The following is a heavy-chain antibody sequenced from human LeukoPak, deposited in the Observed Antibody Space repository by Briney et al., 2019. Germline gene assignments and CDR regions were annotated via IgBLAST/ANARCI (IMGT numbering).Heavy chain of an antibody. Sequence: VASVKVSCKASGYTFTSYGISWVRQAPGQGLEWMGWISAYNGNTNYAQKLQGRVTMTTDTSMSTAYMELRSLRSDDTAVYYCARDGGYSSSWYWAADHRDKRLDYWGQGTLVTVSS. V-gene: IGHV1-18*01. CDR2: ISAYNGNT. D-gene: IGHD6-13*01. CDR3: ARDGGYSSSWYWAADHRDKRLDY. CDR1: GYTFTSYG. J-gene: IGHJ4*02.